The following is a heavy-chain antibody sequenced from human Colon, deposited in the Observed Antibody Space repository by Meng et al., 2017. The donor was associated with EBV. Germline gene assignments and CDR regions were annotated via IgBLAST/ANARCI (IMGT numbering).Heavy chain of an antibody. J-gene: IGHJ5*02. CDR1: GGSISTSGYY. V-gene: IGHV4-39*01. CDR2: IGHSGFT. D-gene: IGHD6-19*01. CDR3: VRSSAWVRTGFDP. Sequence: QSQLQESGPGLVKPSXXXXXTXXVSGGSISTSGYYWGWIRQPPGKGLEWIGSIGHSGFTYYTPSLKSRVAVSLDTSKSQFSLMLTSVTAADTAVYYCVRSSAWVRTGFDPWGQGTLVTVS.